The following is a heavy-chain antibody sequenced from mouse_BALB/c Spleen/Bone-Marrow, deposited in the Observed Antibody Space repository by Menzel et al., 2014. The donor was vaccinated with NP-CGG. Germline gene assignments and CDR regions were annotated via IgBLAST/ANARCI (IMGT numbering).Heavy chain of an antibody. CDR2: ISSGGST. V-gene: IGHV5-6-5*01. Sequence: EVKLVESGGGLVKPGGPLKLSCAASGFTLSSYAMSWVRQTPEKRLEWVASISSGGSTYYPDSVKGRFTISRDNARNILYLQMSSLRSEDTAMYYCARYDYDGAYAMDYWGQGTSVTVSS. CDR1: GFTLSSYA. J-gene: IGHJ4*01. D-gene: IGHD2-4*01. CDR3: ARYDYDGAYAMDY.